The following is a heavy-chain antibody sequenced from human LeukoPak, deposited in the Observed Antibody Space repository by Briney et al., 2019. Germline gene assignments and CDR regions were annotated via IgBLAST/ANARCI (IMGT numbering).Heavy chain of an antibody. CDR1: GFTFGDYA. CDR2: IRSKAYGGTT. V-gene: IGHV3-49*04. CDR3: TRAGYDFWSGYYTGMVGYYFDY. Sequence: GGSLRLSCTASGFTFGDYAMSWVRQAPGKGLEWVGFIRSKAYGGTTEYAASVKGRFTISRDDSKSIAYLQTNSLKTEDTAVYYCTRAGYDFWSGYYTGMVGYYFDYWGQGTLVTVSS. D-gene: IGHD3-3*01. J-gene: IGHJ4*02.